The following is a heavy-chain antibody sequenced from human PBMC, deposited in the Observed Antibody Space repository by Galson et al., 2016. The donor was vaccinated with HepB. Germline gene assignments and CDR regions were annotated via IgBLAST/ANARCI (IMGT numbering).Heavy chain of an antibody. CDR2: LSGGGDRT. Sequence: SLRLSCAASGFTFSSYAMAWVRQAPGKGPEWVSGLSGGGDRTYYADSVTGRFTISRDNSKNTLYLQMNSLRDEDPAVYYCAIDVVAFPSWGQETLVTVSS. D-gene: IGHD2-21*01. CDR1: GFTFSSYA. V-gene: IGHV3-23*01. CDR3: AIDVVAFPS. J-gene: IGHJ5*02.